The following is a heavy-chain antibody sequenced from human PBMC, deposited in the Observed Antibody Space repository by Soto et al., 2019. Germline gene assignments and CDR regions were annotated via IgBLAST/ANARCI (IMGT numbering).Heavy chain of an antibody. CDR2: ISAYNGNT. V-gene: IGHV1-18*01. CDR3: AIPLLDSSGCLRRLDY. D-gene: IGHD6-19*01. Sequence: QVQLVQSGAEVKKPGASVKVSCKASGYTFTSYGISWVRQAHGQGLEWMGWISAYNGNTNYAQKLHGRVTMTTAPSTSTAYMELRSLRSDDTAVSYCAIPLLDSSGCLRRLDYWGQGTLVTVSS. CDR1: GYTFTSYG. J-gene: IGHJ4*02.